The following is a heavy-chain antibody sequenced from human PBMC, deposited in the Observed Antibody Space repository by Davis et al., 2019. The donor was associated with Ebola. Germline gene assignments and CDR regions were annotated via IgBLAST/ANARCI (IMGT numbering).Heavy chain of an antibody. J-gene: IGHJ6*04. Sequence: GGSLRLSCAASGFSFSSYWMSWVRQAPGKGLEWVSAISGSGGSTYYADSVKGRFTISRDNSKNTLYLQMNSLRAEDTAVYYCARGGYCSSTSCAQDFYGMDVWGKGTTVTVSS. CDR3: ARGGYCSSTSCAQDFYGMDV. CDR2: ISGSGGST. CDR1: GFSFSSYW. V-gene: IGHV3-23*01. D-gene: IGHD2-2*01.